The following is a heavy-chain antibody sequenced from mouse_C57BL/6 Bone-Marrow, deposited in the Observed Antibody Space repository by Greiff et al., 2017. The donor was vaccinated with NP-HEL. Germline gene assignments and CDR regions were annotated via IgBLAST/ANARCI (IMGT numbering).Heavy chain of an antibody. CDR3: ARRSRYYYGSSNY. J-gene: IGHJ2*01. Sequence: VQLQQPGAELVRPGTSVKLSCKASGYTFTSYWMHWVKQRPGQGLEWIGVIDPSDSYTNYNQKFKGKATLTVDTSSSTAYMQLSSLTSEDSAVYYCARRSRYYYGSSNYWGQGTTLTVSS. D-gene: IGHD1-1*01. CDR2: IDPSDSYT. V-gene: IGHV1-59*01. CDR1: GYTFTSYW.